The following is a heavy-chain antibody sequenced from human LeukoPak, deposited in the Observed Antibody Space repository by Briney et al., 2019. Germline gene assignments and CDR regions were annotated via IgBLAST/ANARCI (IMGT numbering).Heavy chain of an antibody. CDR3: AREDNGGNSS. V-gene: IGHV4-59*12. CDR1: GGSISSYY. J-gene: IGHJ5*02. CDR2: IYYSGST. Sequence: PSETLSLTCTVSGGSISSYYWSWIRQPPGKGLEWIGYIYYSGSTKYNPSLKSRVTISVDTSKNQFSLKLSSVTAADTAVYYCAREDNGGNSSWGQGTLVTVSS. D-gene: IGHD4-23*01.